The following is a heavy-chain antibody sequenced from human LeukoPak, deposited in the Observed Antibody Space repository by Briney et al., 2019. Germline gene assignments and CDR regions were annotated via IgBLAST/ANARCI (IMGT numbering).Heavy chain of an antibody. CDR1: GFTVSSNY. J-gene: IGHJ4*02. CDR2: IYSGGST. V-gene: IGHV3-53*01. Sequence: PGGSLRLSCAASGFTVSSNYMSWVRQAPGKGLEWVSVIYSGGSTYYADSVKGRFTISRHNSKNTLYLQMNSLRAEDTAVYYCAKNLHSGSYPCFDYWGQGTLVTVSS. CDR3: AKNLHSGSYPCFDY. D-gene: IGHD1-26*01.